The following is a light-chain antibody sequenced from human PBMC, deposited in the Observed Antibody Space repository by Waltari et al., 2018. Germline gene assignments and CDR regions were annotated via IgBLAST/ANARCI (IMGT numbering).Light chain of an antibody. V-gene: IGLV4-69*01. Sequence: QLVLTQSPSASASLGASVKLTRTLSSGHRSNVIAWLQQQPEKGPRFLMKVNSDGPHSKGDEIPDRFSGSSSGAERYLTISSLQSEDEADYYCQTGGHGTWVFGGGTKRTVL. CDR1: SGHRSNV. J-gene: IGLJ3*02. CDR2: VNSDGPH. CDR3: QTGGHGTWV.